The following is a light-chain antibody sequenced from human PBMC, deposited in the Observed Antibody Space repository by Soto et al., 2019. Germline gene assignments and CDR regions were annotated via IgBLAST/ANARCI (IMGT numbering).Light chain of an antibody. CDR2: DDR. J-gene: IGLJ1*01. CDR1: NIGRKS. Sequence: SYELPQPPWVPVAPGQSARITCGGDNIGRKSVHWYQQKPGQAPVLVVFDDRDRPSGIPERFSGSNSENTATLTIRRVEAGDEADYYCQVWDSVTDPNYAFGPGTKVTVL. V-gene: IGLV3-21*02. CDR3: QVWDSVTDPNYA.